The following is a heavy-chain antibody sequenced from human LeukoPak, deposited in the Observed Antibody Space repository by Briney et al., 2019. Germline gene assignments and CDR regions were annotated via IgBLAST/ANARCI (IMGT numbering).Heavy chain of an antibody. Sequence: NPSQTLSLTCTVSGGSISSGSYYWRWIRQPAGKGLEWIGRIYTSGSTNYNPSLKSRVTISVDTSKNQSSLKLSSVTAADTAVYYCARSRTTGGRGRVYYYYGMDVWGQGTTVTVSS. CDR2: IYTSGST. V-gene: IGHV4-61*02. CDR1: GGSISSGSYY. CDR3: ARSRTTGGRGRVYYYYGMDV. J-gene: IGHJ6*02. D-gene: IGHD4-17*01.